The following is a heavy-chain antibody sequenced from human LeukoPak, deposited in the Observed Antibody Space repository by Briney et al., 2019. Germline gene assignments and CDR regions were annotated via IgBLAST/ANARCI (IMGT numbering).Heavy chain of an antibody. CDR2: IYYTGAA. J-gene: IGHJ5*02. V-gene: IGHV4-59*01. D-gene: IGHD4-17*01. CDR1: GCSISGSF. Sequence: SETLSLTCTVSGCSISGSFWSWIRQPPGEGLQFLGYIYYTGAASYNPSLNSRLSMSVDMSKNQFSLKLHSVTDADTAVYYCTKFVTVTVPNWVDPWGQGIPVTVSS. CDR3: TKFVTVTVPNWVDP.